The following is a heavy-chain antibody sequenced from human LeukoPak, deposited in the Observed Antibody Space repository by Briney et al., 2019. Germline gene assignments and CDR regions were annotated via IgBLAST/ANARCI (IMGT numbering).Heavy chain of an antibody. Sequence: SETLSLTCTVSGGSISSGGYYWSWIRQHPGRGLEWIGYIYYSGSTYYNPSLKSRVTISVDTSKNQFSLKLSSVTAADTAVYYCARPASRGIAVAAPFDYWGQGTLVTVSS. J-gene: IGHJ4*02. CDR1: GGSISSGGYY. CDR2: IYYSGST. D-gene: IGHD6-19*01. V-gene: IGHV4-31*03. CDR3: ARPASRGIAVAAPFDY.